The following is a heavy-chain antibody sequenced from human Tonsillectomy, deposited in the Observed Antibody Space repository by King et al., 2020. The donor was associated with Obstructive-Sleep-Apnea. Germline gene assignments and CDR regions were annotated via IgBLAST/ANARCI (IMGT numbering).Heavy chain of an antibody. CDR1: GFHFSSTR. J-gene: IGHJ4*02. CDR3: TTEPRV. V-gene: IGHV3-15*05. Sequence: DVQLVESGGDWVQPGESLTLSCEPSGFHFSSTRMSWARQAPGKGLEWLGRIKSESDGGTITYAAPAKGRFTISRDDSKRMVFLQMNSLTVDDTGVYYCTTEPRVWGQGTLVTVSS. D-gene: IGHD3-3*01. CDR2: IKSESDGGTI.